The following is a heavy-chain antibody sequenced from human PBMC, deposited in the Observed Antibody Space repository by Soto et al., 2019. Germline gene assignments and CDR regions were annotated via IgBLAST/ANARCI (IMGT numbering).Heavy chain of an antibody. D-gene: IGHD6-19*01. J-gene: IGHJ5*02. CDR1: GGTFSSYA. CDR2: IIPIFGTA. Sequence: QVQLVQSGAEVKKPGSSVKVSCKASGGTFSSYAISWVRQAPGQGLEWMGGIIPIFGTANYAQKFQGRVTITADKSTSTAYTELSSLRSEDTAVYYCARDVIDSSGWHLNWFDPWGQGTLVTVSS. V-gene: IGHV1-69*06. CDR3: ARDVIDSSGWHLNWFDP.